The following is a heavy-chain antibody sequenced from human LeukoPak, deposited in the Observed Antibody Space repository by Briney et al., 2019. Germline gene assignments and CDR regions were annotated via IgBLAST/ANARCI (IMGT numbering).Heavy chain of an antibody. CDR3: AKDLSSSPQVAAFDI. J-gene: IGHJ3*02. D-gene: IGHD6-6*01. Sequence: GGSLRLSCAASGFTFDDYAIHWVRQAPGKGLEWVSGISWNSGSIGYADSVKGRFTISRDNAKNSLYLQMNSLRAEDMALYYCAKDLSSSPQVAAFDIWGQGTMVTVSS. CDR1: GFTFDDYA. CDR2: ISWNSGSI. V-gene: IGHV3-9*03.